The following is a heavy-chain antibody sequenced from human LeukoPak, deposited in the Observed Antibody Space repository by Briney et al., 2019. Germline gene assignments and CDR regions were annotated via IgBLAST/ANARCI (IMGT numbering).Heavy chain of an antibody. CDR2: IIPILGIT. CDR1: GGTFSSYA. Sequence: SVKVSCKASGGTFSSYAISWVRQAPGQGLEWMGRIIPILGITNYAQKFQGRITITADKSTSTAYMELSSLRSEDTAVYYCARCRDGYLGYWGQGTLVTVSS. V-gene: IGHV1-69*04. CDR3: ARCRDGYLGY. D-gene: IGHD5-24*01. J-gene: IGHJ4*02.